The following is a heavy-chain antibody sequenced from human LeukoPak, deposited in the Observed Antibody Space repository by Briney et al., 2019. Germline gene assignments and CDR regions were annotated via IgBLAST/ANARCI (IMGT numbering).Heavy chain of an antibody. J-gene: IGHJ6*04. CDR2: ISYDGSNK. D-gene: IGHD2-15*01. V-gene: IGHV3-30*04. CDR3: AREGGGSCYSSVCYYYGMDV. Sequence: PGRSLRLSCAASGFTFSSYAMHWVRQAPGKGLEWVAVISYDGSNKYYAGSVKGRFTISRDNSKNTLYLQMNSLRAEDTAVYYCAREGGGSCYSSVCYYYGMDVWGKGTTVTVSS. CDR1: GFTFSSYA.